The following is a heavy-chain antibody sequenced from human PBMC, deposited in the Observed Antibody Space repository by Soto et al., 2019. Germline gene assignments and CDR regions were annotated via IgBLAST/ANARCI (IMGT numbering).Heavy chain of an antibody. CDR2: IRYGGST. CDR1: GGSISSSNFY. V-gene: IGHV4-39*01. Sequence: QLQLQESGPGLVKPSETLSLTCTVSGGSISSSNFYWGWFRQPPGKGLEWIGSIRYGGSTYYRPPLESRVTISVDTSKNQFSLNVSSGTAADTAVYFCAKDASCYSCGAWGQGALVTVSS. J-gene: IGHJ4*02. CDR3: AKDASCYSCGA. D-gene: IGHD2-15*01.